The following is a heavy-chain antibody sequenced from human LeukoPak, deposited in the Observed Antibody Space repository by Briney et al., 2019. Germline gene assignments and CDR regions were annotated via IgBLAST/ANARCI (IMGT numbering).Heavy chain of an antibody. V-gene: IGHV3-21*01. D-gene: IGHD3-3*01. CDR3: ARDYVEYYDFWSGYGGD. J-gene: IGHJ4*02. CDR2: ISSSSSYI. CDR1: GFTFSSYS. Sequence: GGSLRLSCAASGFTFSSYSMNWVRQAPGKGLEWVSSISSSSSYIYYADSVKGRFTISRDNAKNSLYLQMNSLRAEDTAVYYCARDYVEYYDFWSGYGGDWGQGTLVTVSS.